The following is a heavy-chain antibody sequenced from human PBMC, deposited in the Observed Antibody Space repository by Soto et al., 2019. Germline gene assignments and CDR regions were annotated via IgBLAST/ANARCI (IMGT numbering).Heavy chain of an antibody. CDR2: ISYDGSNK. J-gene: IGHJ6*02. D-gene: IGHD3-22*01. Sequence: QVQLVESGGGVVQPGRSLRLSCAASGFTFSSYAMHWVRQAPGKGLEWVAVISYDGSNKYYADSVKGRFTISRDNSKNTLYLQMNSLRAEDTAVYYCASSRNSAPDSSGYYPEFYYYYYGMDVWGQGTTVNVSS. CDR1: GFTFSSYA. CDR3: ASSRNSAPDSSGYYPEFYYYYYGMDV. V-gene: IGHV3-30-3*01.